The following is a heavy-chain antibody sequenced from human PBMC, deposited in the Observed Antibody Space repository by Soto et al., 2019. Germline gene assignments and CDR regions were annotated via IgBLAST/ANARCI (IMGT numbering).Heavy chain of an antibody. CDR3: ARDSGYSGYHDAFDI. CDR2: ISAYNGNT. D-gene: IGHD5-12*01. V-gene: IGHV1-18*01. Sequence: ASVKFTCKASGYTFTSYGISWVRQAPGQGLEWMGWISAYNGNTNYAQKLQGRVTMTTDTSTSTAYMELRSLRSDDTAVYYCARDSGYSGYHDAFDIWGQGTMVTVSS. CDR1: GYTFTSYG. J-gene: IGHJ3*02.